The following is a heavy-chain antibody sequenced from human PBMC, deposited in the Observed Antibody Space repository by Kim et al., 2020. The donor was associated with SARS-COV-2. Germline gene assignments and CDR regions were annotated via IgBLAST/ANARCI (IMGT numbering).Heavy chain of an antibody. D-gene: IGHD2-2*01. J-gene: IGHJ4*02. CDR1: GGSISSRDYY. V-gene: IGHV4-39*01. Sequence: SETLSLTCTVSGGSISSRDYYWGWIRQPPGKGLEWIGSIFYTGSTYYNPSLKSRVTISEDTSSDQFSLKLSSVTAAHTAVYYCARVCSSTRGYFDYWGQGILVTVSS. CDR2: IFYTGST. CDR3: ARVCSSTRGYFDY.